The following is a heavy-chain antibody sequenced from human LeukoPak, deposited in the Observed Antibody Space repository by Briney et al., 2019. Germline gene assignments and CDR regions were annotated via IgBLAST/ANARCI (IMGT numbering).Heavy chain of an antibody. CDR3: ARGSYDFWSGYYPSEPFDY. D-gene: IGHD3-3*01. V-gene: IGHV4-34*01. CDR1: GGSFSGYY. J-gene: IGHJ4*02. Sequence: PSETLSLTCAVYGGSFSGYYWSWIRQPPGKGLEWIGEINHSGSTNYNPSLKSRVTISVDTSKNQFSLKLSSVTAADTAVYYCARGSYDFWSGYYPSEPFDYWGQGTLVTVSS. CDR2: INHSGST.